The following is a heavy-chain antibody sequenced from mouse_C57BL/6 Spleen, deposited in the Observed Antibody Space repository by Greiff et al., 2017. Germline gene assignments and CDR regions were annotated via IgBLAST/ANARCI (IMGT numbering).Heavy chain of an antibody. J-gene: IGHJ2*01. D-gene: IGHD1-1*01. CDR1: GYTFTSYW. V-gene: IGHV1-55*01. CDR2: IYPASGST. Sequence: QVQLQQPGAELVKPGASVKMSCKASGYTFTSYWITWVKQRPGQGLEWIGDIYPASGSTNYNEKFKSKDTLTVDTSSSTAYMQRSSLTSEDSAVYYCARGDYYGSSWWYFDYWGQGTTLTVAS. CDR3: ARGDYYGSSWWYFDY.